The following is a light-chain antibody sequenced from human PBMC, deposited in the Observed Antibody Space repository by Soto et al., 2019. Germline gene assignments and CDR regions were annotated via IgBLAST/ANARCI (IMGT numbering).Light chain of an antibody. CDR3: MQGTHWPST. J-gene: IGKJ2*02. CDR2: KVS. Sequence: DVVMTQSPLSLPVTLGQPASISCRSSQSLVHSDGNTYLNWFHQRPGQSPRRLIFKVSNRDSGVPDRLSGSGSGTDFTLKISRVEAEDVGVYYCMQGTHWPSTFGQGTKLEIK. CDR1: QSLVHSDGNTY. V-gene: IGKV2-30*02.